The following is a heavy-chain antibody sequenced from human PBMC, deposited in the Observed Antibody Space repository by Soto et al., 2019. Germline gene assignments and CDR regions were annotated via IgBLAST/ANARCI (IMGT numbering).Heavy chain of an antibody. CDR1: GGTFSSYA. J-gene: IGHJ4*02. V-gene: IGHV1-69*06. D-gene: IGHD3-3*01. CDR3: ATYVLRFLEWFPDY. CDR2: IIPIFGTA. Sequence: SVKVSCKASGGTFSSYALNWVRQAPGQALEWMGGIIPIFGTANYAQKFQGRVTMTEDTSTDTAYMELSSLRSEDTAVYYCATYVLRFLEWFPDYWGQGTLVTVS.